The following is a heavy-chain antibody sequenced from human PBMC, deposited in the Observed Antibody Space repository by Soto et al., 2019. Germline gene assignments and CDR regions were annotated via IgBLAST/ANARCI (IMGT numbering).Heavy chain of an antibody. D-gene: IGHD5-12*01. V-gene: IGHV3-23*01. J-gene: IGHJ4*02. CDR2: ISGSGGST. Sequence: EVQLLESGGGLVQPGGSLRLSCAASGFTFSSYAMSWVRQAPWKGLEWVAAISGSGGSTYYADSVKGRFTISRDNSKNTLYLQSNSLRAEDTAVYYCAKDPQPRRRGYSGYATHHYWGQGTLVTVSS. CDR3: AKDPQPRRRGYSGYATHHY. CDR1: GFTFSSYA.